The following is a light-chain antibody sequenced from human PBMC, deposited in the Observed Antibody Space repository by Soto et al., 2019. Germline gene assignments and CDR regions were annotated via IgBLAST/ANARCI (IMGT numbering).Light chain of an antibody. CDR3: QQPSDWPLT. CDR2: DAS. Sequence: EVVMTQSPATLSVSPGERATLSCRASQSISSSLAWYQQNPGQAPRLLIFDASNRATGIPVRFSGSGSGTDFTLTISSLEHDDFTVYYCQQPSDWPLTFGGGTKVDIK. J-gene: IGKJ4*01. CDR1: QSISSS. V-gene: IGKV3-11*01.